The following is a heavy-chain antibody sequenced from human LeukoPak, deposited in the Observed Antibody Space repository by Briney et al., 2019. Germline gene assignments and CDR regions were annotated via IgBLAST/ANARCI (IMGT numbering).Heavy chain of an antibody. V-gene: IGHV4-34*01. CDR1: GGSISSYY. J-gene: IGHJ4*02. Sequence: SETLSLTCTVSGGSISSYYWSWIRQPPGKGLEWIGEINHSGSTNYNPSLKSRVTISVDTSKNQFSLKLSSVTAADTAVYYCASRSSVAGTRMVSWGQGTLVTVSS. CDR2: INHSGST. CDR3: ASRSSVAGTRMVS. D-gene: IGHD6-19*01.